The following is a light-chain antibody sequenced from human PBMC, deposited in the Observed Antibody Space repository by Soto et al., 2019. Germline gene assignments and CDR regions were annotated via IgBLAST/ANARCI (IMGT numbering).Light chain of an antibody. CDR2: DAS. Sequence: EVVLTQSPATLSLSPGERATLSCRASQSVDTYLAWYQQKPGQPPRLLIYDASNRATGIPARFSGSGSGTDFTLTITILEPEDFAVYYCQQRSNWPPWTFGPGTKV. J-gene: IGKJ3*01. CDR1: QSVDTY. V-gene: IGKV3-11*01. CDR3: QQRSNWPPWT.